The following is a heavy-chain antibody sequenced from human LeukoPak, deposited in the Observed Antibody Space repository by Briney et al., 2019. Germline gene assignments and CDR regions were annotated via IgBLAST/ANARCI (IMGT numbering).Heavy chain of an antibody. J-gene: IGHJ4*02. CDR1: GFTFSGYN. D-gene: IGHD3-22*01. V-gene: IGHV3-48*01. Sequence: GGSLRLSCAASGFTFSGYNMNWVRQAPGKGLEWVSYITSSSSTVYYSDSVKGRFTISRDNAKNSLYLQMNSLRAEDTAVYYCTTDSSGYRSFDYWGQGTLVTVSS. CDR3: TTDSSGYRSFDY. CDR2: ITSSSSTV.